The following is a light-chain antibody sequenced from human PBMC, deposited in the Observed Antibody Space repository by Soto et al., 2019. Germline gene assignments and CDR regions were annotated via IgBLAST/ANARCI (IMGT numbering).Light chain of an antibody. CDR3: QQYNSYPLT. CDR2: KSS. V-gene: IGKV1-5*03. Sequence: DIQMTQSPSTLSASVGDRVTITCRSSQSISSWLAWYQQKPGKAPKLLIYKSSSLESGVPSRFSGSGSRTEFTLTISSLQPYDFATYYCQQYNSYPLTFGGGTKVEIK. CDR1: QSISSW. J-gene: IGKJ4*01.